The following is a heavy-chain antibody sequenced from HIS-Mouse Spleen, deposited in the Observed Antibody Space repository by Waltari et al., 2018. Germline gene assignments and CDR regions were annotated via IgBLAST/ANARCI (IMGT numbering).Heavy chain of an antibody. CDR3: ARCPYSSSWDDAFDI. J-gene: IGHJ3*02. CDR2: INPIGGST. Sequence: QVQLVQSGAEVKKPGASVKVSCKASGYTFTSYYMHWVRQAPGQGLEWMGIINPIGGSTSYAQKFQGRVTMTRDTSTSTVYMELSSLRSEDTAVYYCARCPYSSSWDDAFDIWGQGTMVTVSS. V-gene: IGHV1-46*03. CDR1: GYTFTSYY. D-gene: IGHD6-13*01.